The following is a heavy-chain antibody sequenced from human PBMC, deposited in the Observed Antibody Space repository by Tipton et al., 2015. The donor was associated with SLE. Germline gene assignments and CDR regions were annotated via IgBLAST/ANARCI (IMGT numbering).Heavy chain of an antibody. Sequence: RSLRLSCAASGFTFTTYAMHWVRQAPGKGLEWVALISYDGSKKFYADSVKGRFTISRDNSKNTLYLQINGLRAEDMVVYHCAREYLRAFEIWGQGTMVTVSS. CDR3: AREYLRAFEI. V-gene: IGHV3-30*03. CDR1: GFTFTTYA. CDR2: ISYDGSKK. D-gene: IGHD3-10*01. J-gene: IGHJ3*02.